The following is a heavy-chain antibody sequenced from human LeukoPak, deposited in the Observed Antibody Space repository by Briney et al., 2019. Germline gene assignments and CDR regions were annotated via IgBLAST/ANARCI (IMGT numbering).Heavy chain of an antibody. J-gene: IGHJ4*02. CDR2: IKQDGSEK. D-gene: IGHD2-15*01. V-gene: IGHV3-7*01. Sequence: PGGSLRLSCVASGFTFSYYWMTWLRQAPGKGLEWVANIKQDGSEKYYLDSVKGRFTISRDNAKNSLYLHMNSLRAEDTAVYYCANTGWSSPDYWGLGTLVTVSS. CDR1: GFTFSYYW. CDR3: ANTGWSSPDY.